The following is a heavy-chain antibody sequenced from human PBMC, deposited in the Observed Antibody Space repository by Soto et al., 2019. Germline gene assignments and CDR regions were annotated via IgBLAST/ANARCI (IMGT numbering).Heavy chain of an antibody. D-gene: IGHD1-26*01. Sequence: GGSLRLSCAASGFTFSTYGMHWVRQAPGKGLEWVAKIDQDGGERDYVGSVKGRFTVSRDNAKNSLFLQMNSLGVDDTAVYYCARDWDKWGQGTLVTVSS. CDR3: ARDWDK. CDR2: IDQDGGER. J-gene: IGHJ4*02. CDR1: GFTFSTYG. V-gene: IGHV3-7*01.